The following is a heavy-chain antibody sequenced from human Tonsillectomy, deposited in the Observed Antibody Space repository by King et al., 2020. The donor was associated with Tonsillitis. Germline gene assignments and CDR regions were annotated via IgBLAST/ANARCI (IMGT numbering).Heavy chain of an antibody. CDR3: STLTRFLPQCSFDF. CDR1: AHMFTDHW. Sequence: QLVQSGPEVKKPGESLKISCQGSAHMFTDHWIAWVRQMPGRGLECMGLIYPGDSDIRYSPSFQGQVTISAEKSINTAYLHWSSLKASDTAVYYCSTLTRFLPQCSFDFWGQGTMVTVSS. J-gene: IGHJ3*01. V-gene: IGHV5-51*01. CDR2: IYPGDSDI. D-gene: IGHD2-2*01.